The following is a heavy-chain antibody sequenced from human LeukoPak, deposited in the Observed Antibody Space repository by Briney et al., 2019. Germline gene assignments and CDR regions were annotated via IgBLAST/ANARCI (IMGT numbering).Heavy chain of an antibody. Sequence: GGSLRLSCAASGFTFSSYGMHWVRQAPGKGLEGVAFIRSDGSNKYYADSVKGRFTISRDDPHNTLYLQMNSVRAEDTAVYFCARGGVDHYGSGTYYLMYYFDHWGQGALVTVSS. V-gene: IGHV3-30*02. CDR1: GFTFSSYG. CDR3: ARGGVDHYGSGTYYLMYYFDH. D-gene: IGHD3-10*01. J-gene: IGHJ4*02. CDR2: IRSDGSNK.